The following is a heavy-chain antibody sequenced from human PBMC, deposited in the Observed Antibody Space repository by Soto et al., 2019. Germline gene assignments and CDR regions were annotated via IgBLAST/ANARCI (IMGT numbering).Heavy chain of an antibody. CDR1: GYTFTSYY. V-gene: IGHV1-46*01. D-gene: IGHD2-2*01. J-gene: IGHJ4*02. CDR2: INPSGGST. Sequence: ASVKVSCKASGYTFTSYYMHWVRQAPGQGLEWMGIINPSGGSTSYAQKFQGRVTMTRDTSTSTVYMELSSLRSEDTAVYYCATDSLECSSTSCYLFDYWGQGTLVTVSS. CDR3: ATDSLECSSTSCYLFDY.